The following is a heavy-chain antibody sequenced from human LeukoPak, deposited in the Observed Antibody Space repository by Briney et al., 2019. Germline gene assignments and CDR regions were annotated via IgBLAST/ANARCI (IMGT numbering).Heavy chain of an antibody. CDR3: ARGIDY. CDR2: ISTSSSYI. CDR1: GFTFSSYS. J-gene: IGHJ4*02. Sequence: GGSLRLSCAGSGFTFSSYSMNWVRQAPGKGLEWVSSISTSSSYIYYADSVKGRFTISRDTSKNMVFLQMNSLRVEDTAVYYCARGIDYWGRGTLVTVSS. V-gene: IGHV3-21*04.